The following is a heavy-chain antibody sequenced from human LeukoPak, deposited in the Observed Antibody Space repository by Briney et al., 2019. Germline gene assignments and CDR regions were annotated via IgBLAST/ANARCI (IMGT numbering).Heavy chain of an antibody. CDR3: AKIRGYINGWQGFLDS. D-gene: IGHD6-19*01. CDR1: GFSFGNYD. V-gene: IGHV3-13*04. CDR2: IGTNGDT. J-gene: IGHJ4*02. Sequence: GGSLRLSCAASGFSFGNYDMHWVRQPTGKGLEWVSAIGTNGDTHYPDSMKGRFTISRENAKNSLYLQMDSLRVEDTAVYYCAKIRGYINGWQGFLDSWGQGTLVTVSS.